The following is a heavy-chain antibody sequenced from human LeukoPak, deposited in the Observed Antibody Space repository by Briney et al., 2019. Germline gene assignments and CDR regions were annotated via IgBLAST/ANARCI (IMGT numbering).Heavy chain of an antibody. CDR1: GFTFTSSA. Sequence: SVRVSCKASGFTFTSSAMQWVRQARGQSLEGIGWIFVGSGNTNYAQKFQERVTITRDMSTSTAYMELSSLRSEDTAVYYCAADGGDSDPNYYYYGMDVWGQGTTVTVSS. J-gene: IGHJ6*02. CDR3: AADGGDSDPNYYYYGMDV. D-gene: IGHD2-21*02. CDR2: IFVGSGNT. V-gene: IGHV1-58*02.